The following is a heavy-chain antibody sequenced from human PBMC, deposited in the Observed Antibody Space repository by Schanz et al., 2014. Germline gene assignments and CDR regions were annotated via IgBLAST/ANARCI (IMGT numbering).Heavy chain of an antibody. CDR3: ARWFLIRGVILDS. V-gene: IGHV3-7*03. CDR2: IKHDGSVK. CDR1: GFTFSGFW. J-gene: IGHJ4*02. D-gene: IGHD3-10*01. Sequence: EVQLAESGGGLVQPGGSLRLSCAASGFTFSGFWMTWVRQAPGKGLEWVANIKHDGSVKDYVDSVEGRFTISRDNAKRSLFLQMNSLRADDTAMYYCARWFLIRGVILDSWGQGTLVTVSS.